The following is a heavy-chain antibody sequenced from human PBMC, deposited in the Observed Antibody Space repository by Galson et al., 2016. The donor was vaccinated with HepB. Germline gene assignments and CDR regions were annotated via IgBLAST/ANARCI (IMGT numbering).Heavy chain of an antibody. Sequence: SLRLSCAASRFTVSSNNMNWVRQAPGKGLEWVSVFYSSGKTAHADSVEGRFTVSRDTSKNMLYLQMNSLRAEDTAIYYCVREVYGGALDYWGQGTLVPVSS. J-gene: IGHJ4*02. V-gene: IGHV3-53*01. CDR2: FYSSGKT. CDR1: RFTVSSNN. D-gene: IGHD4-23*01. CDR3: VREVYGGALDY.